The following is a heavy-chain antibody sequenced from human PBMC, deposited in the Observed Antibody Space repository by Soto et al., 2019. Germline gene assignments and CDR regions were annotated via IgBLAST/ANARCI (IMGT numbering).Heavy chain of an antibody. V-gene: IGHV3-21*01. CDR2: ISSSSSYI. J-gene: IGHJ4*02. CDR1: GFTFSSHS. CDR3: AKVVPAAALRIYYFDC. D-gene: IGHD2-2*01. Sequence: GGSLRLSCAASGFTFSSHSMNWVRQAPGKGLEWVSSISSSSSYIYYADSVKGRFTISRDNAKNSLYLQMNSLRAEDTAVYYCAKVVPAAALRIYYFDCWGQGTLVTVSS.